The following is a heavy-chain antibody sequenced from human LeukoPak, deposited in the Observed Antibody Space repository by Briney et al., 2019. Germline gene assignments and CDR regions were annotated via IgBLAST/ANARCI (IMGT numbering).Heavy chain of an antibody. J-gene: IGHJ4*02. CDR2: INHSGST. Sequence: SETLSLTCTASGGSISSYYWSWIRQPPGKGLEWIGEINHSGSTNYNPSLKSRVTISVDTSKNQFSLKLSSVTAADTAVYYCARGSGWSDYWGQGTLVTVSS. V-gene: IGHV4-34*01. D-gene: IGHD6-19*01. CDR3: ARGSGWSDY. CDR1: GGSISSYY.